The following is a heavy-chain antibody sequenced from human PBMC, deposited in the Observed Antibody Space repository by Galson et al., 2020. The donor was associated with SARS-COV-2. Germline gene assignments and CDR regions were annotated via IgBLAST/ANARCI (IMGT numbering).Heavy chain of an antibody. V-gene: IGHV3-21*01. CDR2: ISSSSSYI. CDR1: GFTFSSYS. Sequence: GGSLRLSCAASGFTFSSYSMNWVRQAPGKGLEWVSSISSSSSYIYYADSVKGRFTISRDNAKNSLYLQMNSLRAEDTAVYYCARDLEYSSSWYWEGQGYYYMDVWGKGTTVTVSS. CDR3: ARDLEYSSSWYWEGQGYYYMDV. D-gene: IGHD6-13*01. J-gene: IGHJ6*03.